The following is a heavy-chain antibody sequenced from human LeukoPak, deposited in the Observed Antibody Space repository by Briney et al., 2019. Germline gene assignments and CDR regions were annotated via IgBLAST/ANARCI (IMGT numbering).Heavy chain of an antibody. D-gene: IGHD1-26*01. J-gene: IGHJ4*02. V-gene: IGHV3-23*01. CDR1: GFTFSSYV. CDR2: ITGAGGGT. Sequence: PGGSLRLSCAASGFTFSSYVMSWVRQAPGKGLEWVSAITGAGGGTNYADSVKGRFTISRDNSKNTLYLQMNSLRAEDTAVYYCAKETSSGNFVTIDCWGQGTLVTVSS. CDR3: AKETSSGNFVTIDC.